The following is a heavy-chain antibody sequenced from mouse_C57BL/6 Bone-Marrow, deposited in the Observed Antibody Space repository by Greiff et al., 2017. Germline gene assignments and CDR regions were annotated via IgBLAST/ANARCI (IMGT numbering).Heavy chain of an antibody. CDR3: TTKGGRYFDV. D-gene: IGHD1-1*02. CDR2: IDPENGDT. Sequence: EVQLQQSGAELVRPGASVKLSCTASGFNIKDDYMHWVKQRPEQGLEWIGWIDPENGDTEYASKFQGKATITADTSANTAYLQLSSLASEDTAVYYWTTKGGRYFDVWGTGTTGTVSS. J-gene: IGHJ1*03. CDR1: GFNIKDDY. V-gene: IGHV14-4*01.